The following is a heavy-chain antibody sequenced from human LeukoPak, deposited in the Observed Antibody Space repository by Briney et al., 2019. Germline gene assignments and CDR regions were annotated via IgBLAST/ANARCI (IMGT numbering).Heavy chain of an antibody. J-gene: IGHJ4*02. CDR2: ISYDGSNK. D-gene: IGHD3-22*01. CDR1: GFTFSSYG. CDR3: AKDRDSSGYFVFDH. Sequence: GGSLRLSCAASGFTFSSYGMHWVRQVPGQGLEWVAVISYDGSNKYYADSVKGRFTLSRDNSKNTLYLQMNSLRAEDTAVYHCAKDRDSSGYFVFDHWGQGTLVTVSS. V-gene: IGHV3-30*18.